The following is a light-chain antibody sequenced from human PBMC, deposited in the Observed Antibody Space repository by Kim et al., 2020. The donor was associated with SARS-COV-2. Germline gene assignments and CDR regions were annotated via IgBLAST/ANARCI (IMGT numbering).Light chain of an antibody. Sequence: ITISYTRTSSDVECYYYVSWYQQHPDKAPELLIYDVSRRPSGVSNRFSGYKSGNTASLTISGLQAEDEADYYCSSCTISSTYVFGTGTKVTVL. CDR2: DVS. J-gene: IGLJ1*01. CDR1: SSDVECYYY. V-gene: IGLV2-14*04. CDR3: SSCTISSTYV.